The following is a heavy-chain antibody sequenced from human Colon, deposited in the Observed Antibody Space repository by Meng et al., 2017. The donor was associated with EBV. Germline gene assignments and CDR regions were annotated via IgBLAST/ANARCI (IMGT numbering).Heavy chain of an antibody. V-gene: IGHV4-61*01. D-gene: IGHD3-10*01. CDR3: ARVSGRSFDP. J-gene: IGHJ5*02. CDR2: IYYIGGT. CDR1: GDSVATGRYY. Sequence: QVQLQESGPGLVKPSETLSLTCTVSGDSVATGRYYWSWTRQPPGKGLEWIAYIYYIGGTNYNPSLKSRLTISLDTSKNQFSLSLRSVTAADTAVYYCARVSGRSFDPWGQGTLVTVSS.